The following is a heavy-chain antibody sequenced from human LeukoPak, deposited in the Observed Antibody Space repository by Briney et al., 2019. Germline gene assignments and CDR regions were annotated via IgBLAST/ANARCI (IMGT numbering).Heavy chain of an antibody. V-gene: IGHV1-46*01. Sequence: GASVKVSCKAFGYTFTSYYMHWVRQAPGQGLEWMGIINPSGGSTNYAQKFQGRVTVTRDTSTSTVYMELSSLRSEDTAVYYCARERIAVAGLGFDYWGQGTLVTVSS. D-gene: IGHD6-19*01. CDR1: GYTFTSYY. CDR3: ARERIAVAGLGFDY. CDR2: INPSGGST. J-gene: IGHJ4*02.